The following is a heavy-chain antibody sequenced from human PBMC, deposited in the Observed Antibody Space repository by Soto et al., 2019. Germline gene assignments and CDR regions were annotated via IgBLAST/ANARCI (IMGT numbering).Heavy chain of an antibody. CDR2: ISAYNGNT. CDR1: GYTFPSYG. J-gene: IGHJ6*01. D-gene: IGHD6-6*01. Sequence: ASVKISCKASGYTFPSYGISWVRQAPGQGLEWMGWISAYNGNTNYAQKLQGRVTMTTDTSTSTAYMELRSLRSDDTAVYYCARGIAARRNPYYSYGMDDGGPRGTVT. V-gene: IGHV1-18*01. CDR3: ARGIAARRNPYYSYGMDD.